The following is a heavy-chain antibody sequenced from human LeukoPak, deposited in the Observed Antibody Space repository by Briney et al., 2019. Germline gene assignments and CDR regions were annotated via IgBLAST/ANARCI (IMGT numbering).Heavy chain of an antibody. CDR1: GFTFGSYW. J-gene: IGHJ6*02. D-gene: IGHD1-26*01. CDR3: ARASGSYYYYYGMDV. Sequence: GGSLRLSCAASGFTFGSYWMHWVRQAPGEGLVWVARINSDGSSTSYADSVKGRFTISRDNAKNTLYLQMNSLRAEDTAVYSRARASGSYYYYYGMDVWGQGTTVTVSS. CDR2: INSDGSST. V-gene: IGHV3-74*01.